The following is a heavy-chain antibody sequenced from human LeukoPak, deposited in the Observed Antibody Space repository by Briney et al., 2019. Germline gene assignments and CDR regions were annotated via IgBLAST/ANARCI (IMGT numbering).Heavy chain of an antibody. Sequence: GASVKVSCKASGGTFSGYAISWVRQAPGQGLEWMGGIIPIFGTANYAQKFQGRVTITADKSTSTAYMELSSLRSEDTAVYYCARQSRPYSSGWYSFDYWGQGTLVTVSS. D-gene: IGHD6-19*01. CDR1: GGTFSGYA. CDR2: IIPIFGTA. J-gene: IGHJ4*02. CDR3: ARQSRPYSSGWYSFDY. V-gene: IGHV1-69*06.